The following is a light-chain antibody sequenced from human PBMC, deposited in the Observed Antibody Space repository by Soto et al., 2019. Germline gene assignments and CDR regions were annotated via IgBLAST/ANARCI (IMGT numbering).Light chain of an antibody. CDR3: QQYYDTPYT. CDR2: GAS. Sequence: IVLTQSPGTLSLSPGERATLSCRASQTITNNYLAWYQQKPGQPPRLLIYGASTRATGVPERFSGSGSGTDFTLTIFRLEPEDSAVFYCQQYYDTPYTFGQGTRLEI. CDR1: QTITNNY. J-gene: IGKJ2*01. V-gene: IGKV3-20*01.